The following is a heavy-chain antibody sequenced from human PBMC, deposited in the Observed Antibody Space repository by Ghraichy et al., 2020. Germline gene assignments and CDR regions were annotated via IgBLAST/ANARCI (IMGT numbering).Heavy chain of an antibody. CDR2: INHSGST. CDR1: GGSFSGYH. Sequence: SETLSLTCAVYGGSFSGYHWSWIRQPPGKGLEWIGEINHSGSTNYNPSLKSRVTISVDTSKNQFSLKLSSVTAADTAVYYCARGYRGRYYFDYWGQGTLVTVSS. V-gene: IGHV4-34*01. CDR3: ARGYRGRYYFDY. D-gene: IGHD3-16*02. J-gene: IGHJ4*02.